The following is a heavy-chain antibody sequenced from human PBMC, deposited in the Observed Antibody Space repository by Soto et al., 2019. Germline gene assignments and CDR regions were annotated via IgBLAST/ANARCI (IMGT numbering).Heavy chain of an antibody. V-gene: IGHV1-3*01. CDR1: GYTFITYA. CDR3: AREVMTTVTEYYFDY. CDR2: INAGGGGT. J-gene: IGHJ4*02. D-gene: IGHD4-17*01. Sequence: GASVKVSCKASGYTFITYAIHWVRQAPGQRPEWMGRINAGGGGTEYSQRFQGRVTITRDTSASTVYMELSSLTSEDTAVYYCAREVMTTVTEYYFDYWGQGTLVTVSS.